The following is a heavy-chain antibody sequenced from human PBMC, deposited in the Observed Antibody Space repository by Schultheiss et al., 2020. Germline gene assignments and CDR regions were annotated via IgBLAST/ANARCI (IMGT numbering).Heavy chain of an antibody. CDR1: GYSISSGYY. D-gene: IGHD6-13*01. J-gene: IGHJ4*02. CDR2: IYHSGST. V-gene: IGHV4-38-2*01. Sequence: SETLSLTCAVSGYSISSGYYWGWIRQPPGKGLEWIGSIYHSGSTNYNPSLKSRVTISVDTSKNQFSLKLSSVTAADTAVYYCARGLGVQPHTRYYFDYWGQGTLVTVSS. CDR3: ARGLGVQPHTRYYFDY.